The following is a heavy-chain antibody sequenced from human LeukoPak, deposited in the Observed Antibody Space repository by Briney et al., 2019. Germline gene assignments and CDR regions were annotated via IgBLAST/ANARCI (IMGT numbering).Heavy chain of an antibody. CDR2: INHSGST. D-gene: IGHD4-17*01. Sequence: PSETLSLTCAVYGGSFNGYYWSWIRQPPGKGLEWIGEINHSGSTNYNPSLKSRVTISVDTSKNQFSLKLSSVTAADTAVYYCAAQRGYGDYASGYNWFDPWGQGTLVTVSS. V-gene: IGHV4-34*01. J-gene: IGHJ5*02. CDR3: AAQRGYGDYASGYNWFDP. CDR1: GGSFNGYY.